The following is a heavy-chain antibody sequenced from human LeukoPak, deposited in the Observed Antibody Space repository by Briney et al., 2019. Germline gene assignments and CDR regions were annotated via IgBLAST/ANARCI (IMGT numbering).Heavy chain of an antibody. CDR1: GGSVSNSNW. CDR2: IYHSGLT. D-gene: IGHD2-15*01. V-gene: IGHV4-4*02. CDR3: ARDGSCSGGSCYDY. J-gene: IGHJ4*02. Sequence: PSETLSLTCDVSGGSVSNSNWWSWVRQPPGKGLEWIGEIYHSGLTNYNPSLKSRVTISVDKSKNQFSLKLTSVTAADTAVYYCARDGSCSGGSCYDYWGQGTLFTVSS.